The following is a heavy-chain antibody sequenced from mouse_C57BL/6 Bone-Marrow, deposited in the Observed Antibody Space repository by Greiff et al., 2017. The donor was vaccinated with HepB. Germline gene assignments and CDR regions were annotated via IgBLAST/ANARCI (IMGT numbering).Heavy chain of an antibody. V-gene: IGHV1-11*01. CDR1: GYTFTDHI. J-gene: IGHJ4*01. Sequence: QVHVKQSGAELASPGASVTLSCKASGYTFTDHIMNWVKKRPGQGLEWIGRIYPVSGDTNYNQKLMGKATFSVDRSSSTVYMVLNSLTSEDPAVYYCGSEGDYGWEDYYAMEYWGKGTSVTVSS. CDR2: IYPVSGDT. CDR3: GSEGDYGWEDYYAMEY. D-gene: IGHD2-2*01.